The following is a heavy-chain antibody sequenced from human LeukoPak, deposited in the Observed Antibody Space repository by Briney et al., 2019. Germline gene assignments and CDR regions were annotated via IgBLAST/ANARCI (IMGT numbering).Heavy chain of an antibody. Sequence: GESLKISCKGSGYTFSTYWINWVRQMPGKGLEWMGKIDPSDSYTNYSPSFQGHVIISADKSISAAYLQWSSLKASDTAMYYCAKSSGYATFDWYFDLWGRGTLVTVSS. CDR2: IDPSDSYT. CDR3: AKSSGYATFDWYFDL. D-gene: IGHD5-18*01. J-gene: IGHJ2*01. CDR1: GYTFSTYW. V-gene: IGHV5-10-1*01.